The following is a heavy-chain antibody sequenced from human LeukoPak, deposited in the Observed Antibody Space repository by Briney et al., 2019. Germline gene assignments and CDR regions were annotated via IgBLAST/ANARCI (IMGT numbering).Heavy chain of an antibody. CDR1: GFTFSSYA. J-gene: IGHJ4*02. Sequence: GGSLRLSCAASGFTFSSYAMSWVRQAPGKGLEWVSSISDSGGSTYSADSVKGRFTVSRDNSKNTLYLQMNSLRAEDTAVYYCAKGLATVTTVYYFDYWGQGTLVTVSS. D-gene: IGHD4-17*01. CDR2: ISDSGGST. V-gene: IGHV3-23*01. CDR3: AKGLATVTTVYYFDY.